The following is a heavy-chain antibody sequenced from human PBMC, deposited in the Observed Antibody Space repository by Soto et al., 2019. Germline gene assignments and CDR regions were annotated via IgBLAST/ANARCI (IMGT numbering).Heavy chain of an antibody. Sequence: EVQLVESGGGLVQPGGSLRLSCAASGFTFSTYWMHWVRQAPGKGLVWVSQINSDGSGTTYADSVTGRFTISRDNDKSTLSLQMHSLRVDETAVYDCVRDGASGEWDDWGQGILVTVSS. CDR2: INSDGSGT. CDR1: GFTFSTYW. J-gene: IGHJ4*02. V-gene: IGHV3-74*01. CDR3: VRDGASGEWDD. D-gene: IGHD2-8*01.